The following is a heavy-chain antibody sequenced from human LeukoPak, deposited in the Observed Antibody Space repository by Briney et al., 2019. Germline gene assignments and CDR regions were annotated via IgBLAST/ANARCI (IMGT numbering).Heavy chain of an antibody. Sequence: SETLSLTCTVSGGSINSVSYYWSWIRQPAGKGLEWIGRIYTSGSTDYNPSLKSRVTISVDTSKNQFSLKLTSVTAADTAVYYCARCSPSEFDPWGQGTLVTVSS. CDR2: IYTSGST. J-gene: IGHJ5*02. D-gene: IGHD2-15*01. CDR3: ARCSPSEFDP. V-gene: IGHV4-61*02. CDR1: GGSINSVSYY.